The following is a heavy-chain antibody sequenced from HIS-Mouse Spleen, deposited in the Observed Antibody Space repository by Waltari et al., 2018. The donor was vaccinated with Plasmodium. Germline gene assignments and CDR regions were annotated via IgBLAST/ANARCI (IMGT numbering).Heavy chain of an antibody. CDR3: ARRGGSYYYFDY. V-gene: IGHV4-39*01. CDR2: ISYSGST. CDR1: GCSSSTSSYY. J-gene: IGHJ4*02. D-gene: IGHD1-26*01. Sequence: QLQLQESCPGLVKHSETLSLTCHVSGCSSSTSSYYWGWIRQPPGKGLEWIGSISYSGSTYYNPSLKSRVTISVDTSKNQFSLKLSSVTAADTAVYYCARRGGSYYYFDYWGQGTLVTVSS.